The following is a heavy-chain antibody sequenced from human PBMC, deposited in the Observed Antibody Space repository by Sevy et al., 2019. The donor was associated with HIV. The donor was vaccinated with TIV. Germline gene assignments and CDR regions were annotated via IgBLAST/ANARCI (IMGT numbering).Heavy chain of an antibody. D-gene: IGHD3-9*01. CDR1: GYSFTSYW. CDR3: ARKYYDILTGYYRFDP. Sequence: RSGESLKISCKGSGYSFTSYWIGWVRQMPGKGLEWMGIIYPGDSDTRYSPSFQGQVTISADKSISTAYLQWSSLKASDTAMYYCARKYYDILTGYYRFDPWGQGTLVTVSS. V-gene: IGHV5-51*01. J-gene: IGHJ5*02. CDR2: IYPGDSDT.